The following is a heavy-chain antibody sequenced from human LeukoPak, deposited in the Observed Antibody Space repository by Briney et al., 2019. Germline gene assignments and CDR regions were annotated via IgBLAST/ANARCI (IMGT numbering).Heavy chain of an antibody. V-gene: IGHV4-39*01. CDR2: IYYSGST. CDR1: GGSISSSSYY. D-gene: IGHD5-18*01. Sequence: SETLSLTCTVSGGSISSSSYYWGWLRQPPGTGLEWLGSIYYSGSTYYNPSPKSRVTISVDTSKNQFSLKLSSVTAADTAVYYRARLSGYTKSLFDYWGQGTLVTVSS. J-gene: IGHJ4*02. CDR3: ARLSGYTKSLFDY.